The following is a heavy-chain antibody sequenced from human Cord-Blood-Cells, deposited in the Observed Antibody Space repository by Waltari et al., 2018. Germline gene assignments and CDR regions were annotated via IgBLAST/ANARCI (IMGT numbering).Heavy chain of an antibody. J-gene: IGHJ4*02. CDR1: GGSLSGYY. CDR2: INHSGST. D-gene: IGHD3-10*01. Sequence: QVQLQQWGAGLLKPSETLSLTCAVYGGSLSGYYWSWIRQPPGKGLEWSGEINHSGSTNYNPSLKRRVTISEDTSKDQFSLKLSAVTAADTAGYYCSRGRDLRESDYWGQGTRVTVSS. V-gene: IGHV4-34*01. CDR3: SRGRDLRESDY.